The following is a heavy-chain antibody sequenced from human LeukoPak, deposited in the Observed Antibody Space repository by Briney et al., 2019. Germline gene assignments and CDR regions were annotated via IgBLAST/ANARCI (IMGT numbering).Heavy chain of an antibody. Sequence: GGPLRLSCAASGFTFNIFAMNWVRQASGRGLEWVSTISGSGISTYYADSVKGRFTISRDSSKNTLYLQINSLRDEDTAVYFCAKDQHGYDKPIDYWGQGTLVTVSS. CDR1: GFTFNIFA. CDR2: ISGSGIST. CDR3: AKDQHGYDKPIDY. J-gene: IGHJ4*02. D-gene: IGHD5-12*01. V-gene: IGHV3-23*01.